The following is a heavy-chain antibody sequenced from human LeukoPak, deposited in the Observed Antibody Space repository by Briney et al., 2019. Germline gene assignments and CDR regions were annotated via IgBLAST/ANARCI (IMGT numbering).Heavy chain of an antibody. CDR2: VSNSASST. V-gene: IGHV3-23*01. Sequence: GGSLRLSCAASGFTFSSYAMTWVRQAPGKGLEWVSAVSNSASSTYYADSVKGRFTISRDNSKNTLYLQMNSLRAEDTAVYYCTKDGAGTYYGMDVWGQGTTVTVSS. CDR3: TKDGAGTYYGMDV. D-gene: IGHD6-19*01. CDR1: GFTFSSYA. J-gene: IGHJ6*02.